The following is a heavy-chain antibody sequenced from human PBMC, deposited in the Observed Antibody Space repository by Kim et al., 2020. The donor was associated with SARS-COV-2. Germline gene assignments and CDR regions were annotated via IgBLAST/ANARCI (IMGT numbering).Heavy chain of an antibody. CDR3: ASDRYNWNDDYYYYGTDV. Sequence: SVKVSCKASGGTFSSYAISWVRQAPGQGLEWMGGIIPIFGTANYAQKFQGRVTITADESTSTAYMELSSLRSEDTAVYYCASDRYNWNDDYYYYGTDVWGQGTTVTVSS. V-gene: IGHV1-69*13. J-gene: IGHJ6*02. CDR2: IIPIFGTA. CDR1: GGTFSSYA. D-gene: IGHD1-1*01.